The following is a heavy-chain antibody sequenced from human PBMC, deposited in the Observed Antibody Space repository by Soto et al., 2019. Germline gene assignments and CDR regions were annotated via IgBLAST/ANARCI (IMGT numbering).Heavy chain of an antibody. CDR2: INVGNGNP. D-gene: IGHD6-19*01. J-gene: IGHJ5*02. CDR3: AREDPRGSGWYHWFDP. CDR1: GYPFTRYA. V-gene: IGHV1-3*01. Sequence: GASVKVSCKASGYPFTRYAMHWVRQAPGQGLEWMGWINVGNGNPKYSQRFQGRVTITRDTSASTAYMELSSLTSEDTAVYYCAREDPRGSGWYHWFDPWGQGTLVTVSS.